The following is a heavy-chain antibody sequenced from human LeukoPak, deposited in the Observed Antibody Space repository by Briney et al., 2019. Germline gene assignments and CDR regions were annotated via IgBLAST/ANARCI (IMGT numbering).Heavy chain of an antibody. Sequence: SETLSLTCTVSGGSISSYYWSWIRQPAGKGLEWVGRIHSSGITNYNSSLKSRVTMSVDTSKNQFSLNLSSVTAADTAVYYCARAYFSSWYMNWFDPWGQGTLVTVSS. D-gene: IGHD6-13*01. J-gene: IGHJ5*02. CDR2: IHSSGIT. CDR1: GGSISSYY. CDR3: ARAYFSSWYMNWFDP. V-gene: IGHV4-4*07.